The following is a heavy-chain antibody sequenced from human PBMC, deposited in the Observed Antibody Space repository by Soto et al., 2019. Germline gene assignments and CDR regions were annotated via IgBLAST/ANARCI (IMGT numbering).Heavy chain of an antibody. Sequence: SETLSLTCAVYGGSFSGYYWSWIRQPPGKGLEWIGEINHSGSTNYNPSLKSRVTISVDTSKNQFSLKLSSVTAADTAVYYCARGGANHWYYYDSSGYYQYYFDYWGQGTLVTVSS. CDR1: GGSFSGYY. CDR3: ARGGANHWYYYDSSGYYQYYFDY. J-gene: IGHJ4*02. CDR2: INHSGST. V-gene: IGHV4-34*01. D-gene: IGHD3-22*01.